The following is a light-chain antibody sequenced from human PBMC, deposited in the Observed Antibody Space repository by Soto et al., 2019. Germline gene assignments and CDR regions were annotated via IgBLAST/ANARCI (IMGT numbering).Light chain of an antibody. V-gene: IGKV3-15*01. CDR1: QSVSSN. Sequence: EIVMTQSPATLSVSPGERATLSCRASQSVSSNLAWYQQKPGQAPRLLIYGASTRATGIPARFSGSGSETEFTLTISSLQSEDFAVYYCQQYNRWRTFGQGTKVDIK. J-gene: IGKJ1*01. CDR2: GAS. CDR3: QQYNRWRT.